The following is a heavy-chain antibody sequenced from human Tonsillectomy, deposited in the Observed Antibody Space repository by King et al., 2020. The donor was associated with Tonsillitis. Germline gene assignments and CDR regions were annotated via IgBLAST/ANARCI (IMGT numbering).Heavy chain of an antibody. CDR1: GYSFSSYW. J-gene: IGHJ4*02. CDR2: IYPGDSAT. CDR3: ARVGGDSSGYYDF. D-gene: IGHD3-22*01. Sequence: VQLVESGAEVKKPGESLKISCQGSGYSFSSYWIGWVRQMPGKGLGWMAIIYPGDSATRYSPSFQGQVTISADKSISTAYLQWSSLKASDTASYYCARVGGDSSGYYDFWGQGTLVTVSS. V-gene: IGHV5-51*01.